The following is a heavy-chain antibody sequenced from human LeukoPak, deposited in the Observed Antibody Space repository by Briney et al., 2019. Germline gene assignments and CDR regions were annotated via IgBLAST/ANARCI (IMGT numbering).Heavy chain of an antibody. J-gene: IGHJ4*02. Sequence: ASVKVSCKVSGYTLTELSMHWVRQAPGKGLEWMGGFDPEDGETIYAQKFQGRVTMAEDTSTDTAYMELSSLRSEDTAVYYRATGPRGSYYARGFDYWGQGTLVTVSS. V-gene: IGHV1-24*01. D-gene: IGHD1-26*01. CDR2: FDPEDGET. CDR1: GYTLTELS. CDR3: ATGPRGSYYARGFDY.